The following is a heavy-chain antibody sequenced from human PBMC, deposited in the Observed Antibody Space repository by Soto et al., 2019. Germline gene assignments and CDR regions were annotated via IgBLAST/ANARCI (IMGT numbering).Heavy chain of an antibody. J-gene: IGHJ2*01. V-gene: IGHV1-18*04. CDR2: ISTERDLT. CDR1: GYTFTNYD. Sequence: HVRLVQSEGEVKKPGASVKVSCRASGYTFTNYDISWVRQVPGQGLEWMGWISTERDLTKYAQKFQGRVTMTTDTLTNTAYMELKSLRFDDAAVYYCARDPTANRASVYFDLWGRGTLVNVSS. CDR3: ARDPTANRASVYFDL. D-gene: IGHD1-1*01.